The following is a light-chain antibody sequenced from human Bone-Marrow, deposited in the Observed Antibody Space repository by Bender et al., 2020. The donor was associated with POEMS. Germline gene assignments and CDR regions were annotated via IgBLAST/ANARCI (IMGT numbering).Light chain of an antibody. V-gene: IGLV1-40*01. CDR2: GNS. Sequence: TISCTGSTSNIGAGYDVHWYQRLPGTAPKVLIYGNSNRPSGVPDRLYAFKSGTSASLVITGLQAEDEADYYCAAWEDSLNGWVFGGGTKLTVL. CDR1: TSNIGAGYD. CDR3: AAWEDSLNGWV. J-gene: IGLJ3*02.